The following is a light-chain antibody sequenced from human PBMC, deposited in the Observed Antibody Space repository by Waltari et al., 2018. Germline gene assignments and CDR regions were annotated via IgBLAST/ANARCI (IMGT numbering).Light chain of an antibody. Sequence: EIVMTQSPATLSVSPGERATLSCRASQSVRNNLVWYQQKPGQAPRLPIHGASTRVTGIPARFSGSGSGKEFTLTISSLQSEDFAVYYCQQYNNWPPWTFGQGTKVEIK. CDR3: QQYNNWPPWT. J-gene: IGKJ1*01. CDR1: QSVRNN. V-gene: IGKV3-15*01. CDR2: GAS.